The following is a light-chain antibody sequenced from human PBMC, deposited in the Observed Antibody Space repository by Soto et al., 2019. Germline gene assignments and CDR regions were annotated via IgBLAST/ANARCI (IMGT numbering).Light chain of an antibody. Sequence: EIVMTQSPATLSVSPGGRATLSCRASQSISDTLAWYQQKPGQAPRLLIYRTSNRATGIPDRFSGSGSGTDFTLTISRLEPEDFAVYWCQQYDSSPRTFGQGTKVDI. V-gene: IGKV3-20*01. CDR3: QQYDSSPRT. CDR2: RTS. CDR1: QSISDT. J-gene: IGKJ1*01.